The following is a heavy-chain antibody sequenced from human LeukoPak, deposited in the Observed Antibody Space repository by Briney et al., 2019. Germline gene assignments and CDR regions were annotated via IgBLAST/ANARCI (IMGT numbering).Heavy chain of an antibody. CDR3: ARDLRRLWLIAAAGAFDY. CDR1: GFTVSSNY. V-gene: IGHV3-21*01. D-gene: IGHD6-13*01. Sequence: GGSLRLSCAASGFTVSSNYMNWVRQAPGKGLEWVSSISSSSSYIYYADSVKGRFTISRDNAKNSLYLQMNSLRAEDTAVYYCARDLRRLWLIAAAGAFDYWGQGTLVTVSS. CDR2: ISSSSSYI. J-gene: IGHJ4*02.